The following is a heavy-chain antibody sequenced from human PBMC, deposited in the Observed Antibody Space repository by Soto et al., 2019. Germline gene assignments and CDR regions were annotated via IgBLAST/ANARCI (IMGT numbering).Heavy chain of an antibody. CDR3: ASHRTFWPFDS. D-gene: IGHD2-8*01. CDR1: GGSISSGGYY. J-gene: IGHJ4*02. CDR2: IYYSGST. Sequence: SETLSLTCTVSGGSISSGGYYWSWIRQHPGKGLEWIGYIYYSGSTYYNPSLKSRVTISVDTSKNQFSLSLRSVTAADTAVYYCASHRTFWPFDSWGQGTVVTVSS. V-gene: IGHV4-31*03.